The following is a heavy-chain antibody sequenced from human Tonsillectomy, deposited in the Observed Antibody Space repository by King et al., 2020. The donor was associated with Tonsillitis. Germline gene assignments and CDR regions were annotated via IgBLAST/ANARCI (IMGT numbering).Heavy chain of an antibody. CDR1: GFSFDDYA. J-gene: IGHJ6*02. CDR2: ISWNSGSI. V-gene: IGHV3-9*01. D-gene: IGHD2-15*01. Sequence: QLVQSGGGLVQPGRSLRLSCAASGFSFDDYAMHWVRHAPGKGLEWVSGISWNSGSIGYADSVKGRFTISRDNAKNSLYLQMNSLRAEDTALYYCVGGYCSGGSCYSHYYYAMDVWGQGTTVTVSS. CDR3: VGGYCSGGSCYSHYYYAMDV.